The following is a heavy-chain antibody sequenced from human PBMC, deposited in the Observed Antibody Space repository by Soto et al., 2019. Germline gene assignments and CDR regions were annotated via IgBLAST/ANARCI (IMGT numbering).Heavy chain of an antibody. Sequence: QVQLVQSGAEVKKPGSSVKVSCKASGGTFSSYAISWVRQAPGQGLEWMGGIIPIFGTANYAQKFQGRVTLTEEESNSTDYMEVSILGSEDTVVYYGARGRLYGDYYCCMYFWGQGSTVA. CDR3: ARGRLYGDYYCCMYF. CDR2: IIPIFGTA. CDR1: GGTFSSYA. J-gene: IGHJ6*02. D-gene: IGHD4-17*01. V-gene: IGHV1-69*01.